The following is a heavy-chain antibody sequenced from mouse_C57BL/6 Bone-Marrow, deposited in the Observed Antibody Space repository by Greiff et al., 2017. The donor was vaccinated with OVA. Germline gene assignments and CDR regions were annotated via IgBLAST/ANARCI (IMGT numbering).Heavy chain of an antibody. CDR2: ISSGSSTI. Sequence: EVQGVESGGGLVKPGGSLTLSCAASGFTFSDYGMHWVRQAPEKGLEWVAYISSGSSTIYYADTVKGRFTISRDNAKNTLFLQMTSLRSEDTAMYYCARRGSRRSLYYFDYWGQGTTLTVSS. V-gene: IGHV5-17*01. J-gene: IGHJ2*01. D-gene: IGHD1-1*01. CDR3: ARRGSRRSLYYFDY. CDR1: GFTFSDYG.